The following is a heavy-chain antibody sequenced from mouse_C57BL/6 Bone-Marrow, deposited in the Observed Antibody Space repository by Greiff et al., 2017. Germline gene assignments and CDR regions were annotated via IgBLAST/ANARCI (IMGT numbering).Heavy chain of an antibody. Sequence: VQLQQSDAELVKPGASVKISCKVSGYTFTDHTIHWMKQRPEQGLEWIGYIYPRDGSTKYNEKFKGKATLTADKSSSPAYLQLTSLPSEDSAVYFCARRRQLRPRYYFDYWGQGTTLTVSS. D-gene: IGHD3-2*02. CDR1: GYTFTDHT. CDR2: IYPRDGST. J-gene: IGHJ2*01. CDR3: ARRRQLRPRYYFDY. V-gene: IGHV1-78*01.